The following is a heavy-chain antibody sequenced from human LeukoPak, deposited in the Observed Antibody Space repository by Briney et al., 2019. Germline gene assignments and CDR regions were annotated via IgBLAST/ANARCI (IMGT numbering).Heavy chain of an antibody. V-gene: IGHV3-48*02. D-gene: IGHD4-23*01. CDR2: ISTGSSTT. Sequence: GGSLRLSCAASEFAFSTYNMNWVRQAPGKGLEWVSYISTGSSTTYYADSVKGRFTISRDNVENSLYLQMNSLRDEDTAVYCCARVAAGYSVNYFDYWGQGTLVTASS. CDR3: ARVAAGYSVNYFDY. CDR1: EFAFSTYN. J-gene: IGHJ4*02.